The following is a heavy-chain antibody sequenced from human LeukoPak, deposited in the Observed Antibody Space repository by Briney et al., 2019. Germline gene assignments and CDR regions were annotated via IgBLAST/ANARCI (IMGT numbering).Heavy chain of an antibody. V-gene: IGHV3-7*01. CDR2: IKQDGSEK. CDR1: RFTFSSYW. CDR3: ARALDYGDYVGAFDI. D-gene: IGHD4-17*01. Sequence: PGGSLRLSCAASRFTFSSYWMSWVRQAPGKGLEWVANIKQDGSEKYYVDSVKGRLTISRDNAKNSLYLQMNSLRAEDTAVYYCARALDYGDYVGAFDIWGQGTMVTVSS. J-gene: IGHJ3*02.